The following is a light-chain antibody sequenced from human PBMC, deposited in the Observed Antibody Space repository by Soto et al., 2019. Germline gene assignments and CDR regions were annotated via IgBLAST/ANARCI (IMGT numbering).Light chain of an antibody. CDR1: QGVSRW. Sequence: DIQMTQSPSTLSASVGDRVTITCRASQGVSRWLAWYQQKPGKAPNLLIYKASNLQSGVPSRFSGSGSGTEFTLTISSLQPDDFATYYCQQYNGDSTFGGGTKVEIK. CDR2: KAS. J-gene: IGKJ4*01. V-gene: IGKV1-5*03. CDR3: QQYNGDST.